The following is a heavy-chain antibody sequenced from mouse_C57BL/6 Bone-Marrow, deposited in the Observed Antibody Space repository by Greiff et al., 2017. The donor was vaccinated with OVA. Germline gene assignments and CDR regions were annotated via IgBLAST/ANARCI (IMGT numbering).Heavy chain of an antibody. D-gene: IGHD1-1*01. J-gene: IGHJ4*01. Sequence: VQLQQSGTVLARPGASVKMSCKTSGYTFTSYWMHWVKQRPGQGLAWIGAIYPGNSATSYNQKFKGKAKLTAVPSASPAYMELSRLTNEDSAVYYCTRSKTTVVATRGYYAMDYWGQGTSVTVSS. CDR1: GYTFTSYW. CDR3: TRSKTTVVATRGYYAMDY. V-gene: IGHV1-5*01. CDR2: IYPGNSAT.